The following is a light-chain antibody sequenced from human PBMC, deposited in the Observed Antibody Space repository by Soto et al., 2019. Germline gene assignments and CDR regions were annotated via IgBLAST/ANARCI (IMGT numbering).Light chain of an antibody. Sequence: DIQMTQSPSSLSASVGDRVTITCRASQSINNYLNWYQQKPGKAPKLLIYDASSLQSGVPSRFSGSGSGTDFALTISNLQPEDFATYSSQESYNTPRITFGQGTRLDIK. V-gene: IGKV1-39*01. CDR1: QSINNY. J-gene: IGKJ5*01. CDR3: QESYNTPRIT. CDR2: DAS.